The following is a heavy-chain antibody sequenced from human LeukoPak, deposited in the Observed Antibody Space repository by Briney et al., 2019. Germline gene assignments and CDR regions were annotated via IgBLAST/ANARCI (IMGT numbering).Heavy chain of an antibody. Sequence: SETLSLTCTVSGGSISSSSYYWGWIRQPPGKGLEWIGSIYYSGSTYYNPSHKSRVTVSVDTSKNQFSLKLSSVTAADTAVYYCARRAQEWLAAYYFDYWGQGTLVTVSS. CDR2: IYYSGST. CDR3: ARRAQEWLAAYYFDY. V-gene: IGHV4-39*01. D-gene: IGHD6-19*01. J-gene: IGHJ4*02. CDR1: GGSISSSSYY.